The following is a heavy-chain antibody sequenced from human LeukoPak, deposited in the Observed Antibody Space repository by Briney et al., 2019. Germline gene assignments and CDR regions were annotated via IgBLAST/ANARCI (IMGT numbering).Heavy chain of an antibody. CDR1: GGSISSYY. V-gene: IGHV4-59*12. Sequence: PSETLSLTCTVSGGSISSYYWSWIRQPPGKGLEWIGYIYYSGSTNYNPSLKSRVTISVDTSKNQFSLKLSSVTAADTAVYYCARAVGSGSFQTYYYYMDVWGKGTTVTISS. D-gene: IGHD3-10*01. CDR2: IYYSGST. J-gene: IGHJ6*03. CDR3: ARAVGSGSFQTYYYYMDV.